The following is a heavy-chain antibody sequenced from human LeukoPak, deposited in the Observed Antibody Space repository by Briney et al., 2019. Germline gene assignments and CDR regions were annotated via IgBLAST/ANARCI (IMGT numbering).Heavy chain of an antibody. J-gene: IGHJ3*02. V-gene: IGHV4-59*01. CDR1: GGSISSYY. Sequence: SETLSLTCTVPGGSISSYYWSWIRRPPGKGLEWIGYIYYSGSTNSNPPLKSRVTISVDTSKNQFSLKLSSVTAADTAVYYCAREITGTTLDIWGQGTMVTVSS. CDR2: IYYSGST. CDR3: AREITGTTLDI. D-gene: IGHD1-20*01.